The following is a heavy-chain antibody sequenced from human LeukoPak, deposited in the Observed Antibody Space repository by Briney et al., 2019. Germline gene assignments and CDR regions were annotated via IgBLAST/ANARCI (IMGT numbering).Heavy chain of an antibody. CDR3: ATDGSYRYFDY. V-gene: IGHV4-34*01. CDR2: INHSGST. Sequence: SETLSLTCAVYGGSFSGYYWSWIRQPPGKGLEWIGEINHSGSTNYNPSLKSRVTISVDTSKNQFSLKLSSVTAADTAVYCCATDGSYRYFDYWGQGTLVTVSS. CDR1: GGSFSGYY. J-gene: IGHJ4*02. D-gene: IGHD1-26*01.